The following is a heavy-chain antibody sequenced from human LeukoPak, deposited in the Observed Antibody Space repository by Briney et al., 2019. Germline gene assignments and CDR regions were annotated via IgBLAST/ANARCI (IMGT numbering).Heavy chain of an antibody. CDR2: MEPSDSDT. D-gene: IGHD3-10*01. CDR1: GYSFTTYW. CDR3: ARADRGVHDY. Sequence: GESLKISCKGSGYSFTTYWIGWVRQMPGKGLEWMGLMEPSDSDTRYSPSFQGQVTISADKSISTAYLQWSSLKASDTAMYYCARADRGVHDYWGQGTLVTVSA. J-gene: IGHJ4*02. V-gene: IGHV5-51*01.